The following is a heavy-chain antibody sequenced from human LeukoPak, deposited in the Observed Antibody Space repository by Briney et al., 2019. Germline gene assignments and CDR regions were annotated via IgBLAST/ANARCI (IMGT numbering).Heavy chain of an antibody. CDR2: VNQDGSEK. CDR1: GFSFSSYW. D-gene: IGHD6-19*01. CDR3: ARDDSSGWYYFDY. V-gene: IGHV3-7*01. Sequence: GGSLRLSCAASGFSFSSYWMSRVRQAPGKGLEWVANVNQDGSEKNYVDSVKGRFTISRDNAKNSVNLQMNSLRVEDTAVYYCARDDSSGWYYFDYWGQGTLVTVSS. J-gene: IGHJ4*02.